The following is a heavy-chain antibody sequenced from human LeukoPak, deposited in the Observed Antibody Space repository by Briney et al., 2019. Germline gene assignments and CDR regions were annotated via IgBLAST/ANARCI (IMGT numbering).Heavy chain of an antibody. D-gene: IGHD2-21*01. Sequence: GGSLRLSCVGSEFTYRSHAMSWVRQAPEKGLEFVSGIYENGGTTYYADSMKGRFSISRDNSKNTLYLQMDSLRGEDTAVYYCAKDFRIGYSAHFDYWGQGDLVTVSS. V-gene: IGHV3-23*01. CDR2: IYENGGTT. CDR1: EFTYRSHA. CDR3: AKDFRIGYSAHFDY. J-gene: IGHJ4*02.